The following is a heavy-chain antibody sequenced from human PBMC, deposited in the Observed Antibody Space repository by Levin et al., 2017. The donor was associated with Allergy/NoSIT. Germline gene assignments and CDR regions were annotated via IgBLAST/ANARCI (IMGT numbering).Heavy chain of an antibody. Sequence: LSLPCAASGFTFRSYEMNWVRQAPGKGLEWVSYTSSSGSTIYYADSVRGRFTISRDNAKNSLYLQMNSLRAEDTAVYYCARISAAAAANLDYWGQGTLVTVSS. CDR3: ARISAAAAANLDY. CDR1: GFTFRSYE. V-gene: IGHV3-48*03. J-gene: IGHJ4*02. D-gene: IGHD6-13*01. CDR2: TSSSGSTI.